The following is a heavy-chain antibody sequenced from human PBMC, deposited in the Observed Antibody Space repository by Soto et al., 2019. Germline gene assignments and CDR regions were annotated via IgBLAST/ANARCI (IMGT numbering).Heavy chain of an antibody. CDR2: INHSGST. CDR3: ARERVGPSKNWFDP. V-gene: IGHV4-34*01. Sequence: QVQLQQWGAGLLKPSETLSLTCAVYGGSFSGYYWSWIRQPPGKGLEWIGEINHSGSTNYNPSLKSRVTISVDPSKNQFSLKLSSVTAADTAVYYCARERVGPSKNWFDPWGQGTLVTVSS. CDR1: GGSFSGYY. D-gene: IGHD1-26*01. J-gene: IGHJ5*02.